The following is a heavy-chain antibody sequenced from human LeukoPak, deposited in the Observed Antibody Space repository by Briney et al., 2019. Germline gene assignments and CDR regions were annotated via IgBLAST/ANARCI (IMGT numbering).Heavy chain of an antibody. J-gene: IGHJ6*04. CDR3: ARAPLLDV. CDR2: INHSGST. V-gene: IGHV4-34*01. CDR1: GGSFSGYY. Sequence: PSETLSLTCAVYGGSFSGYYWSWIRQPPGKGLEWIGEINHSGSTNYHPSLKRRVTISVDTSKNQFSLKLSSVTAAEPAVYYCARAPLLDVWGKGTTVTVSS.